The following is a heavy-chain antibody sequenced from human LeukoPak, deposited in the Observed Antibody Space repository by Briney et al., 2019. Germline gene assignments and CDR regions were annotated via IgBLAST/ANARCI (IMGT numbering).Heavy chain of an antibody. J-gene: IGHJ4*02. V-gene: IGHV1-69*06. CDR1: GGTFSSYA. D-gene: IGHD3-10*01. Sequence: GASVKVSCKASGGTFSSYAISWVRQAPGQGLEWMGGIIPMFGTANYAQKFQGRVTITADKSTSTAYMELSRLRSDDTAVYYCARSPRGGSGSYYNVDYWGQGTLVTVSS. CDR3: ARSPRGGSGSYYNVDY. CDR2: IIPMFGTA.